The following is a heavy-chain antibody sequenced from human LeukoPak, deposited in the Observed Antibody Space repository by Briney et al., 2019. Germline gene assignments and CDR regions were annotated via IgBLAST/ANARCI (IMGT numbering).Heavy chain of an antibody. CDR3: ATLTTVTN. Sequence: GGSLRLSCAASGFTFRSYWMSRVREAPGTGLEWVAFIRYDGSNKYYADSVKGRFTISRDNSKNTLYLQMNSLRAEDTAVYYCATLTTVTNWGQGTLVTVSS. CDR2: IRYDGSNK. D-gene: IGHD4-17*01. CDR1: GFTFRSYW. V-gene: IGHV3-30*02. J-gene: IGHJ4*02.